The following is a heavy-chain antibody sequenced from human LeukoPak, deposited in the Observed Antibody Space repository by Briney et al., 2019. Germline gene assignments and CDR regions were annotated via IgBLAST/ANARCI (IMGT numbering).Heavy chain of an antibody. V-gene: IGHV4-4*02. CDR1: GGSIKSNNW. CDR2: IYHSGST. J-gene: IGHJ6*02. Sequence: SETLSLTCAVSGGSIKSNNWWSWVRQPPGKGLEWIGEIYHSGSTNYNPSLKSRVTISVDTSKNQFSLKLSSVTAADTAVYYCARGLKLVDTAMVTYYYYGMDVWGQGTTVTVSS. D-gene: IGHD5-18*01. CDR3: ARGLKLVDTAMVTYYYYGMDV.